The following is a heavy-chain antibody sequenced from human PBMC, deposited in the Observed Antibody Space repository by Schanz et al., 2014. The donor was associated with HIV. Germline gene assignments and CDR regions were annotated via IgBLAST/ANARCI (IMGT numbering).Heavy chain of an antibody. CDR2: FYHSGTT. CDR3: ARVIGGSGSYWPFDY. Sequence: QVQLQESGPGLVKPSETLSLTCTVSGDSISSYYWSWIRQAPGKGPEWIGYFYHSGTTNYNPSLPPGGTQHPPPTGTTHYNPSLRRRVSISGDTSKNQFSLKLRSVTAADTAVYYCARVIGGSGSYWPFDYWGQGALVTVSS. J-gene: IGHJ4*02. V-gene: IGHV4-59*01. D-gene: IGHD3-10*01. CDR1: GDSISSYY.